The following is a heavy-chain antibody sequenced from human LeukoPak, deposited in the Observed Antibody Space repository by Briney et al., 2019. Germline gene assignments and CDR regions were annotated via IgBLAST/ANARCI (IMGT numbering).Heavy chain of an antibody. CDR1: GFTFSDYA. V-gene: IGHV3-11*01. CDR2: ISRSGDTI. J-gene: IGHJ4*02. CDR3: AGYHWNSGVVY. D-gene: IGHD1-7*01. Sequence: GGSLRLSCAASGFTFSDYAMSWIRQAPGQGLEWVSYISRSGDTIDYADSVKGRFSISRDNAKKSLYLQMNSLRAEDTAVYYCAGYHWNSGVVYWGQGTLVTVSS.